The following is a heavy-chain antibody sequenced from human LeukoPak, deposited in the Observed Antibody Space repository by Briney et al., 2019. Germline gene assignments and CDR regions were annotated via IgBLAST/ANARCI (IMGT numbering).Heavy chain of an antibody. CDR3: ARDGSSGWEYYFDY. D-gene: IGHD6-19*01. J-gene: IGHJ4*02. CDR1: GYTFTGYY. CDR2: INPNSGGT. V-gene: IGHV1-2*02. Sequence: GASVKVSCKASGYTFTGYYMHWVRQAPGQGLEWMGWINPNSGGTNYAQKFQGRVTMTRDTSISTAYMELSRLRSDDTAVYYCARDGSSGWEYYFDYWGQGTLVTVSS.